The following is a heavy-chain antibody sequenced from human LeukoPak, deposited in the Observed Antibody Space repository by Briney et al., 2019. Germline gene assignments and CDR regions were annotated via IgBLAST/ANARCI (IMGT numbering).Heavy chain of an antibody. V-gene: IGHV1-69*05. CDR1: GVTFSNFA. CDR2: IIPIFGTA. J-gene: IGHJ5*02. D-gene: IGHD6-13*01. CDR3: ARGQGSSWRNWFDP. Sequence: SVKVSCKASGVTFSNFAISWVRQAPGQGLEWMGGIIPIFGTANYAQKFQGRVTITRNTSISTAYMELSSLRSEDTAVYYCARGQGSSWRNWFDPWGQGTLVTVSS.